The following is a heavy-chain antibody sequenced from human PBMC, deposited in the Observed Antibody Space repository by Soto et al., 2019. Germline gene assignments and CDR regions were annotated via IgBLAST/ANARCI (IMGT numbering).Heavy chain of an antibody. V-gene: IGHV4-4*02. CDR2: IYHSGST. D-gene: IGHD2-8*01. CDR1: SGSISSSNW. CDR3: ARVPGIFVLRSEGAFDI. J-gene: IGHJ3*02. Sequence: TLSLTCAVSSGSISSSNWWSWVRQPPGKGLEWIGEIYHSGSTNYNPSLKSRVTISVDKSKNQFSLKLSSVTAADTAVYYCARVPGIFVLRSEGAFDIWGQGTMLTGS.